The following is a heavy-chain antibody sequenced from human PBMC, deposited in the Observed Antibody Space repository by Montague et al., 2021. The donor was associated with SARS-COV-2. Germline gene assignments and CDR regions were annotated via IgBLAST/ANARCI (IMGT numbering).Heavy chain of an antibody. CDR1: GGSINSTTYY. V-gene: IGHV4-39*01. D-gene: IGHD2-8*01. J-gene: IGHJ4*02. CDR2: VHYTGSN. Sequence: SETLSLTCTVSGGSINSTTYYWAWLRQPPGKGLEWIGCVHYTGSNYYNPYLQVRGTTSVDKSKKHLSLKLSSVTAADTGVHSCMRNGYGLVGVYDYWGQGTLVTVSS. CDR3: MRNGYGLVGVYDY.